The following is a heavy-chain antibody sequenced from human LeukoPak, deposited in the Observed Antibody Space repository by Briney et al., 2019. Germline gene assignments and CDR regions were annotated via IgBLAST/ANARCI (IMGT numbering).Heavy chain of an antibody. J-gene: IGHJ4*02. CDR3: ASSDNSGHLLAY. CDR2: TYYRSKWYN. Sequence: SQTLSLTCGISGDSVSSNSAAWNWIRQSPSRGLEWLGRTYYRSKWYNDYAVSVKSRIAINPDTSKNQFSLQLYSVTPEDTAVYYCASSDNSGHLLAYWGQGTLVTVSS. D-gene: IGHD3-22*01. V-gene: IGHV6-1*01. CDR1: GDSVSSNSAA.